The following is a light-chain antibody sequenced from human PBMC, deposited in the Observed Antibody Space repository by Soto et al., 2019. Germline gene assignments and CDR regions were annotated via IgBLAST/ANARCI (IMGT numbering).Light chain of an antibody. J-gene: IGKJ1*01. Sequence: EIVLTQSPGTLSLSPGERATLSCRASQSGTSTSLAWYQQKPGQAPRLLIYGASSRATDIPDRFIGSGSGTAFTLIISSLEPDDFAVYYCQQYATPPETLGQGTKVEI. CDR1: QSGTSTS. CDR3: QQYATPPET. CDR2: GAS. V-gene: IGKV3-20*01.